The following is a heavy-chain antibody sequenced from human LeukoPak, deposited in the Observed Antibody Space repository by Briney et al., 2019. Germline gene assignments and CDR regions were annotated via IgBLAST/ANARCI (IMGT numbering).Heavy chain of an antibody. V-gene: IGHV3-48*03. Sequence: GGSLRLSCAASGFTFNFYEMNWVRQAPGKGLEWVSYISSSASTIYYADSVKGRFTISRDNAKNSLYLQMNSLRAEDTAVYYCARGYGDYLSWGQGTLVTVSS. CDR1: GFTFNFYE. CDR3: ARGYGDYLS. CDR2: ISSSASTI. J-gene: IGHJ5*02. D-gene: IGHD4-17*01.